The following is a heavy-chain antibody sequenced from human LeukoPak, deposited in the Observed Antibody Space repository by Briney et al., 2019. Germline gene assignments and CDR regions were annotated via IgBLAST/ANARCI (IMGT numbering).Heavy chain of an antibody. J-gene: IGHJ4*02. CDR1: GGSISSYY. V-gene: IGHV4-59*12. CDR2: IYYSGST. CDR3: ARPWYYYGSGSYSY. Sequence: PSETLSLTCTVSGGSISSYYWSWIRQPPGKGLEWIGYIYYSGSTNYNPSLKSRVTISVDTSKNQFSLKLSSVTAADTAVYYCARPWYYYGSGSYSYWGQGTLVTVSS. D-gene: IGHD3-10*01.